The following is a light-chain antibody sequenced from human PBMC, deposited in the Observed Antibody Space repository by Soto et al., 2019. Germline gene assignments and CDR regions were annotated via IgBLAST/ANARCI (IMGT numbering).Light chain of an antibody. J-gene: IGKJ5*01. CDR2: AAS. CDR1: QDIGNF. Sequence: GDRVTITCRASQDIGNFLAWYQQKPGKVPKLLIYAASTLQSGVPSRFSGSGSGTEFTLTISSLQPDDFATYYCQQFNSYPITFGQGTRLEIK. CDR3: QQFNSYPIT. V-gene: IGKV1-27*01.